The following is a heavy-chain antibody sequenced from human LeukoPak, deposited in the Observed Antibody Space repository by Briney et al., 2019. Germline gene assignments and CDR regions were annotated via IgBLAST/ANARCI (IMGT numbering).Heavy chain of an antibody. CDR1: GGSFSGYY. V-gene: IGHV4-34*01. J-gene: IGHJ6*02. D-gene: IGHD3-10*01. CDR2: INHSGST. CDR3: AEGGGSGSYYRYYDMDV. Sequence: SETLSLTCAVYGGSFSGYYWSWIRQPPGKGLEWIGEINHSGSTNYNPSLKSRVTISVDTSKNQFSLKLSSVTAADTAVYYCAEGGGSGSYYRYYDMDVWGQGTTVTVSS.